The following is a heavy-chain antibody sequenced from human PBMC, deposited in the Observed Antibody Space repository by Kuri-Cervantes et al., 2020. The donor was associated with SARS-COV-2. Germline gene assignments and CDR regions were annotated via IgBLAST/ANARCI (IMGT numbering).Heavy chain of an antibody. CDR1: GFTFSSYG. CDR2: IWYDGSNK. CDR3: ARDPPHGTDYGGSMDV. Sequence: GGSLRLSCAAPGFTFSSYGMHWVRQAPGKGLEWVAVIWYDGSNKYYADSVKGRFTISRDNSKNTLYLQMNSLRAEDTAVYYCARDPPHGTDYGGSMDVWGQGTTVTVSS. V-gene: IGHV3-33*01. D-gene: IGHD4-23*01. J-gene: IGHJ6*02.